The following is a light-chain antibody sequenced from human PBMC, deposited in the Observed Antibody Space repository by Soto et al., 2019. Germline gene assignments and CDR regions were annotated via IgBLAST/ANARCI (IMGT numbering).Light chain of an antibody. CDR2: GAS. CDR1: QSVSNNY. V-gene: IGKV3-20*01. J-gene: IGKJ5*01. Sequence: EIVLTQSPVTLSLSPGERATLSCRASQSVSNNYLACYQQKPGRAPRLLIYGASSRATGIPDRFSGSGSGTDFTLTISSLEPEDFAVYYCQQYLSAPITFGQGTRLEIK. CDR3: QQYLSAPIT.